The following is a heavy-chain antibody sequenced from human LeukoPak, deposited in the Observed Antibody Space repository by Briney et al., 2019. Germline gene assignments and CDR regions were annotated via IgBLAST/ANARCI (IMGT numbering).Heavy chain of an antibody. Sequence: PGGSLRLSCAVSGITLSNYAMSWVRQAPGKGLEWVAGISGSGGGTHYADSVKGRFTISRDNPENTLYLQMNNLRAGDTAVYFCAKRGVVIRVILVGFHKEAYYFDSWGQGALVTVSS. CDR3: AKRGVVIRVILVGFHKEAYYFDS. D-gene: IGHD3-22*01. V-gene: IGHV3-23*01. CDR1: GITLSNYA. J-gene: IGHJ4*02. CDR2: ISGSGGGT.